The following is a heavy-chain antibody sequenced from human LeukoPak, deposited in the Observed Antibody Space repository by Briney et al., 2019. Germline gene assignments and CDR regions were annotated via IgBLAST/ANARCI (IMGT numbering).Heavy chain of an antibody. Sequence: GGSLRLSCAVSGFTFSSYAMSWVRQAPGKGLEWVSAISGSGGSTYYADSVKGRFTISRDNSKNTLYLQMNSLRAKDTAVYYCAKNPYCSSTSCYWEDVWGKGTTVTVSS. CDR2: ISGSGGST. J-gene: IGHJ6*04. D-gene: IGHD2-2*01. CDR3: AKNPYCSSTSCYWEDV. V-gene: IGHV3-23*01. CDR1: GFTFSSYA.